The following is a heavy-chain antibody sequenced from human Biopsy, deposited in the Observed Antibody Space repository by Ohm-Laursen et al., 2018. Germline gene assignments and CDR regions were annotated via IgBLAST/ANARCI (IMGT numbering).Heavy chain of an antibody. V-gene: IGHV3-11*01. CDR3: ATAIDRRFDY. CDR2: ISSSSSTI. J-gene: IGHJ4*02. CDR1: GFTFSDYY. D-gene: IGHD3-22*01. Sequence: SLRLSCSASGFTFSDYYMSWIRQAPGKGLEFILYISSSSSTISYADSVKGRFTISRDNAKKSLYLQLNSLRAEDTAVYYCATAIDRRFDYWGQGTLVTVSS.